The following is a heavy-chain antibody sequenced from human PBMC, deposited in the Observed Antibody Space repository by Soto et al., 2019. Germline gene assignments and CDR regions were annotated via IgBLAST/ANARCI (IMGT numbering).Heavy chain of an antibody. CDR3: ASPKDKPAYDSSGYPQFDY. D-gene: IGHD3-22*01. V-gene: IGHV1-3*01. Sequence: GASVKVSCKASGYTFTSYDINWVRQAPGQRLEWMGWINAGNGNTKYSQKFQGRVTITRDTSASTAYMELSSLRSEDTAVYYCASPKDKPAYDSSGYPQFDYWGQGTLVTVSS. CDR1: GYTFTSYD. J-gene: IGHJ4*02. CDR2: INAGNGNT.